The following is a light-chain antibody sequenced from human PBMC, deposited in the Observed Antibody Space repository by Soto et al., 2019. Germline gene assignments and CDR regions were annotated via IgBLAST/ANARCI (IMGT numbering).Light chain of an antibody. V-gene: IGLV2-14*01. J-gene: IGLJ1*01. CDR2: DVR. Sequence: QSVLPQPASVSGSPGQSITISCTGTTSDIGGYNFVSWYQQHPGKAPKLLIYDVRNRPSGVSNRFSGSKSGNTASLTISGLQAEDEAYYYCNSYRTISTYVFGSGTKVTVL. CDR1: TSDIGGYNF. CDR3: NSYRTISTYV.